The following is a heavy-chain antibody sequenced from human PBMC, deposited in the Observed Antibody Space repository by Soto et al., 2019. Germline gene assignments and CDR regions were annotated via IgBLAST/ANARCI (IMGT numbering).Heavy chain of an antibody. CDR3: ARDEAPSTVTYYYYYGMDV. J-gene: IGHJ6*02. CDR2: IYYSGST. Sequence: QVQLQESGPGLVKPSQTLSLTCTVSGGSISSGDYYWSWIRQPPGKGLEWIGYIYYSGSTYYNPSLKSRVTISVDTSKNQFSLKLSSVTAADTAVYYCARDEAPSTVTYYYYYGMDVWGQGTTITVSS. CDR1: GGSISSGDYY. V-gene: IGHV4-30-4*01. D-gene: IGHD4-17*01.